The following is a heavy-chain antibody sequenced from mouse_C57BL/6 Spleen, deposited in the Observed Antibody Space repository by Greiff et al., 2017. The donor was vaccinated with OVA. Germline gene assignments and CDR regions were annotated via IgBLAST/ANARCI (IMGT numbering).Heavy chain of an antibody. J-gene: IGHJ4*01. CDR3: ARGDSKSAMDY. D-gene: IGHD2-5*01. CDR1: GYTFTSYW. V-gene: IGHV1-55*01. Sequence: QVQLKQPGAELVKPGASVKMSCKASGYTFTSYWITWVKQRPGQGLEWIGDIYPGSGSTNYNEKFKSKATLTVDTSSSTAYMQLSSLTSEDSAVYYCARGDSKSAMDYWGQGTSVTVSS. CDR2: IYPGSGST.